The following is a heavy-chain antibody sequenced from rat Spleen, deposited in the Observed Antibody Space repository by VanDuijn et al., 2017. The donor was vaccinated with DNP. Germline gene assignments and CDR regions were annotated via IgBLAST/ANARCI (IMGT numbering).Heavy chain of an antibody. D-gene: IGHD1-11*01. CDR1: GFTFSNYD. J-gene: IGHJ2*01. Sequence: EVQLVESGGGLVQPGRSMKLSCAASGFTFSNYDMAWVRQAPNKGLEWVATISYDGSSTYYRDSVKGRFTISRDNAKSTLYLQRDSLRSEDTATYYCARPLRGAHYFDYWGQGVMVTVSS. V-gene: IGHV5-7*01. CDR3: ARPLRGAHYFDY. CDR2: ISYDGSST.